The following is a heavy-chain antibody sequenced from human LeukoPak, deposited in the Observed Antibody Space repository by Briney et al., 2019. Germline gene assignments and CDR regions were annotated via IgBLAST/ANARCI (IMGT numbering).Heavy chain of an antibody. CDR3: ARREYGSGSYYTSYYGMDV. Sequence: ASVKVSCKASGYTFTSYDINWVRQATGQGLEWMGWMNPNSGNTGYAQKFQGRVTMTRNTSISTAYMELSSLRSEDTAVYYCARREYGSGSYYTSYYGMDVWGQGTTVTVSS. J-gene: IGHJ6*02. D-gene: IGHD3-10*01. CDR2: MNPNSGNT. V-gene: IGHV1-8*01. CDR1: GYTFTSYD.